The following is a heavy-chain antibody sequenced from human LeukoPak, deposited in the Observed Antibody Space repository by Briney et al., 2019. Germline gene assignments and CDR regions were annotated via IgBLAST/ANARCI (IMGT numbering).Heavy chain of an antibody. CDR3: AKDIGRGVIIYGFDY. J-gene: IGHJ4*02. CDR1: GFTFDDYA. CDR2: ISWNSGSI. V-gene: IGHV3-9*01. Sequence: GGSLRLSCAASGFTFDDYARHWVRQAPGKGLEWVSGISWNSGSIGYADSVKGRFTISRDNAKNSLYLQMNSLRAEDTALYYCAKDIGRGVIIYGFDYWGQGTLVTVSS. D-gene: IGHD3-10*01.